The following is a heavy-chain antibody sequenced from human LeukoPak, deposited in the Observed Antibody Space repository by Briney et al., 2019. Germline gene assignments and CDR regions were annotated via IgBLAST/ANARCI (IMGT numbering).Heavy chain of an antibody. CDR2: ISDDGSNK. Sequence: PGGSLRLSCAASGFTFSSYAMHWVRQAPGKGLGWVAVISDDGSNKYYADSVKGRFTISRDNSKNTLYLQMNSLRPEDTAVYYCARVDGLDAFDIWGQGTMVTVSS. J-gene: IGHJ3*02. CDR3: ARVDGLDAFDI. D-gene: IGHD5-24*01. CDR1: GFTFSSYA. V-gene: IGHV3-30*04.